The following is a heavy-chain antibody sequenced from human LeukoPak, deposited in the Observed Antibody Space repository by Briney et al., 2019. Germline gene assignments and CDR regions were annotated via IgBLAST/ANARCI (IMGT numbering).Heavy chain of an antibody. J-gene: IGHJ4*02. CDR2: MNPNSGNT. CDR3: ATSPYYYDSSGYYRVFDY. Sequence: GASVKVSCKASGYTFTSYDINWVRQATGQGLEWMGWMNPNSGNTGYAQKFQGRVTMTRNTSISTAYMELSSLRSEDTAVYYCATSPYYYDSSGYYRVFDYWGQGTLVTVSS. V-gene: IGHV1-8*01. D-gene: IGHD3-22*01. CDR1: GYTFTSYD.